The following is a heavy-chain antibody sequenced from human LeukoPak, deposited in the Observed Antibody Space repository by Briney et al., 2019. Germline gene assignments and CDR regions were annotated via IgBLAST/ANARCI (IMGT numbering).Heavy chain of an antibody. CDR3: TREVERGGSYWGGDS. V-gene: IGHV3-49*03. CDR2: ITSKAYGGTT. Sequence: PGRSLRLSCATSGFNFEDYAINWFRQAPGRGREWVGLITSKAYGGTTDLAAAVKGRFSISRDESKPIASLQMNSLKLEHTGVYYCTREVERGGSYWGGDSWGPGTQVTVSS. J-gene: IGHJ4*02. CDR1: GFNFEDYA. D-gene: IGHD1-26*01.